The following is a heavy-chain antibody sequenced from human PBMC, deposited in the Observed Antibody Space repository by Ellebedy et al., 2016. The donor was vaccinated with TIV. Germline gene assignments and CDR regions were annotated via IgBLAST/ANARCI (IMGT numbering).Heavy chain of an antibody. Sequence: ASVKVSXKASGYTFTSYDINWVRQAPGQGLEWMGWINTYNGNTDYAQKFQGRVTMTTDTSTGTAYMELRSLTSDDTAVYYCARAPFKGSSGWYNPTYYYYHMDVWGSGTTVTVSS. J-gene: IGHJ6*03. CDR1: GYTFTSYD. CDR3: ARAPFKGSSGWYNPTYYYYHMDV. V-gene: IGHV1-18*01. CDR2: INTYNGNT. D-gene: IGHD6-19*01.